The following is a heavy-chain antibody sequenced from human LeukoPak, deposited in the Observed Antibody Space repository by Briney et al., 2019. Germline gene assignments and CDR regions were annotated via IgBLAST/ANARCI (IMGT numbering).Heavy chain of an antibody. V-gene: IGHV4-39*07. CDR1: GGSINSSSYY. CDR3: AREFFGARAFQY. CDR2: IYYSGST. D-gene: IGHD3-3*01. Sequence: SETLSLTCTVSGGSINSSSYYWGWIRQPPGKGLEWIGSIYYSGSTYYNPSLKSRVTISVDSSKNQFSLQLSSVTAADTAVYYCAREFFGARAFQYWGQGILVTVSS. J-gene: IGHJ4*02.